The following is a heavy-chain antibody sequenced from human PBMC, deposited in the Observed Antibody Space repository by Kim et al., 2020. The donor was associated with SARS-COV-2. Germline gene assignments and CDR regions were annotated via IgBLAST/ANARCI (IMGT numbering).Heavy chain of an antibody. J-gene: IGHJ2*01. CDR2: IYYSGST. CDR1: GGSISSSSYY. CDR3: ARQVRLAAAGKGYFDL. D-gene: IGHD6-13*01. V-gene: IGHV4-39*01. Sequence: SETLSLTCTVSGGSISSSSYYWGWIRQPPGKGLEWIGSIYYSGSTYYNPSLKSRVTISVDTSKNQFSLKLSSVTAADTAVYYCARQVRLAAAGKGYFDLWGRGTLVTVSS.